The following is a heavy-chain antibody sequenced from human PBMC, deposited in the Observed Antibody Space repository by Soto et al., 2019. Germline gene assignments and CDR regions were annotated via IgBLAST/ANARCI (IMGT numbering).Heavy chain of an antibody. CDR1: GYTFTSFG. CDR2: ITTDKGKT. V-gene: IGHV1-18*01. J-gene: IGHJ4*02. CDR3: ATRSPAFDY. Sequence: GPEVMKPGASVKVSCKTSGYTFTSFGISWVRQAPGQGLEWMGWITTDKGKTNYAQKFQGRVTMTTDTSTSTAYMELRSLRSDDTAVYYCATRSPAFDYWGQGTLVTVSS.